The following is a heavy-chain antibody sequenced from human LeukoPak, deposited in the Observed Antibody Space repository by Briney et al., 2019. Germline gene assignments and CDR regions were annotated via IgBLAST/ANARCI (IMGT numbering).Heavy chain of an antibody. CDR1: GGSISSGGYS. CDR3: ARGNIVATNPPRYFDY. J-gene: IGHJ4*02. CDR2: IYHSGST. Sequence: SETLSLTCAVSGGSISSGGYSWSWIRQPPGKGLEWIGYIYHSGSTCYNPSLKSRVTISVDRSKNQFSLKLSSVTAADTAVYYCARGNIVATNPPRYFDYWGQGTLVTVSS. D-gene: IGHD5-12*01. V-gene: IGHV4-30-2*01.